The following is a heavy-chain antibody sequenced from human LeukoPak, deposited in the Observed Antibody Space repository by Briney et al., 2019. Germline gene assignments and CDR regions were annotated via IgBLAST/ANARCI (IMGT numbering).Heavy chain of an antibody. CDR3: ARDRDFAFDY. CDR2: IGGYSRPI. CDR1: GFTFRSFS. D-gene: IGHD3-10*01. V-gene: IGHV3-48*02. J-gene: IGHJ4*02. Sequence: GGSLRLSCAASGFTFRSFSMNWVRQAPGRGLEWLSYIGGYSRPIYYADSLKGRFTISRDDSKNTVYLQMDSLRDEDAAVYYCARDRDFAFDYWGKGTLVTVSS.